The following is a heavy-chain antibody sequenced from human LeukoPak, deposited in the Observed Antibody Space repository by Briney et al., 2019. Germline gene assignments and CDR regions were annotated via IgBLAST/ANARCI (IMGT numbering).Heavy chain of an antibody. V-gene: IGHV1-18*01. CDR3: ARGPWGTAAGIPPEDY. CDR2: ISAYNGNT. Sequence: GASVTVSCTASGYTFTIYGISWVRQAPGQGLEWMGWISAYNGNTNYAQKLQGRVTMTTDTSTSTAYMELRSLRSDDTAVYYCARGPWGTAAGIPPEDYWGQGTLVTVSS. CDR1: GYTFTIYG. D-gene: IGHD6-13*01. J-gene: IGHJ4*02.